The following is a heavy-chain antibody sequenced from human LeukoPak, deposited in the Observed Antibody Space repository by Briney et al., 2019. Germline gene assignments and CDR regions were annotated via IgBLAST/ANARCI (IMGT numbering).Heavy chain of an antibody. Sequence: GGSLRLSCAASGFKFSSYSMKWVRQAPGKGLEWVSFISSSSSYIYYADSLKGRFTISRDNAKNSLYLQMNSLRAEDTAMYYCARDLNLYSSGWYDAFDLWGQGTMVTVSS. CDR2: ISSSSSYI. V-gene: IGHV3-21*01. CDR3: ARDLNLYSSGWYDAFDL. D-gene: IGHD6-19*01. CDR1: GFKFSSYS. J-gene: IGHJ3*01.